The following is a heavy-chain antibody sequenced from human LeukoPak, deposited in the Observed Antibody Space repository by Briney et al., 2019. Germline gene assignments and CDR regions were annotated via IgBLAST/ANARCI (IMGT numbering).Heavy chain of an antibody. CDR3: ARGGGGSYSLYYFDY. CDR2: IYFSGSS. D-gene: IGHD1-26*01. Sequence: PSETLSLTCTVSGGSISRYYWGWIRQAPGKGLEWIGHIYFSGSSNYNPSLKSRVIVSLDTSKNQFSLKLDSVTAADTAVYYCARGGGGSYSLYYFDYWGQGALVTVSS. V-gene: IGHV4-59*01. J-gene: IGHJ4*02. CDR1: GGSISRYY.